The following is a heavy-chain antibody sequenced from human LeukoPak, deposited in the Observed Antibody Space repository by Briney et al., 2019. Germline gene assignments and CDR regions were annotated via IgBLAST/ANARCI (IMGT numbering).Heavy chain of an antibody. D-gene: IGHD4-23*01. V-gene: IGHV3-23*01. CDR1: GFTFSRNW. CDR3: AKGSGNSAYRSTYYYGMDV. Sequence: PGGSLRLSCGVSGFTFSRNWMTWVRQTPGKGLEWVAAISDTAEGTFYTDSVKGRFTISRDNSRKMMYLQMDTLRADDTAVYYCAKGSGNSAYRSTYYYGMDVWGQGTTVTVSS. J-gene: IGHJ6*02. CDR2: ISDTAEGT.